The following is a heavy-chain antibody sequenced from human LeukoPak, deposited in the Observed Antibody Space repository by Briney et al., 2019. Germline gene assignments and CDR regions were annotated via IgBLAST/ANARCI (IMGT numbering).Heavy chain of an antibody. D-gene: IGHD5-12*01. V-gene: IGHV4-34*01. CDR2: INHSGST. Sequence: PSETLSLTCAVYGGSFSGHYWSWIRQPPGRGLEWIGEINHSGSTNYNPSLKSRVTISVDTSKNQFSLKLSSVTAADTAVYYCARVDSGYDQRPDYWGQGTLVTVSS. CDR1: GGSFSGHY. CDR3: ARVDSGYDQRPDY. J-gene: IGHJ4*02.